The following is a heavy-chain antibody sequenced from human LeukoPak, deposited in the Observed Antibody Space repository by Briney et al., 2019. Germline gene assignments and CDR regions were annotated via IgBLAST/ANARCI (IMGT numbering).Heavy chain of an antibody. Sequence: GGSLRLSCAASGFTFDDYAMHWVRQAPGKGLEWVSGISWNSGSIGYADSVKGRFTISRDNAKNSLYLQMNSLRAEDTALYYCAKDKEDTAMVFDYWGQGTLVTVSS. V-gene: IGHV3-9*01. CDR2: ISWNSGSI. D-gene: IGHD5-18*01. CDR3: AKDKEDTAMVFDY. J-gene: IGHJ4*02. CDR1: GFTFDDYA.